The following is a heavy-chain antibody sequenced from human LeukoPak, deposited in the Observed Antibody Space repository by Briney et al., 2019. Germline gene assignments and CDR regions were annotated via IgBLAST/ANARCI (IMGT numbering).Heavy chain of an antibody. CDR1: GFTFSSYS. CDR2: ITGSGDST. CDR3: AKLYCSGSSCYSIDH. V-gene: IGHV3-23*01. D-gene: IGHD2-15*01. J-gene: IGHJ4*02. Sequence: GESLRLSCVASGFTFSSYSTNWVRQAPGKGLEWVSTITGSGDSTYYADSVKGRFTLSRDISKNTLYLQMNSLRAEDTAVYYCAKLYCSGSSCYSIDHWGRGTLVTVSS.